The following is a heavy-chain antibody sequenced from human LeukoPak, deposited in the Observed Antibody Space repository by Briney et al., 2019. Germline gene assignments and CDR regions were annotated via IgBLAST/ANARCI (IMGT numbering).Heavy chain of an antibody. CDR2: IYSDGST. CDR3: ARRDYYYYYMDV. V-gene: IGHV3-66*02. CDR1: GFTVSSNY. J-gene: IGHJ6*03. Sequence: GGSLRLSCAASGFTVSSNYMSWVRRAPGKGLEWVSVIYSDGSTNYADSVKGRLTISRDNSKNTLYLQMNSLRAEDTAVYYCARRDYYYYYMDVWGKGTTVTVSS.